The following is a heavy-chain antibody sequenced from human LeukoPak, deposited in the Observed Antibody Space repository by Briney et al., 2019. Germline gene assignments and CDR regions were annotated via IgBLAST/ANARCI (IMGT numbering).Heavy chain of an antibody. D-gene: IGHD3-22*01. V-gene: IGHV3-48*03. J-gene: IGHJ6*03. CDR2: ISSSGSTI. CDR1: GFTFSSYE. CDR3: ARGAAIDYYYYYMDV. Sequence: GGSLRLSCAASGFTFSSYEMNWVRQAPGKGLEWVSYISSSGSTIYYADSVKGRFTISRDNAKNTLYLQMNSLRAEDTAVYHCARGAAIDYYYYYMDVWGKGPTVTVSS.